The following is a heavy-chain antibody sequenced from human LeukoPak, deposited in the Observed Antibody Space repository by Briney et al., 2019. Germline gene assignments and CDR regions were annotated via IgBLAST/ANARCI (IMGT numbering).Heavy chain of an antibody. D-gene: IGHD4-17*01. CDR1: GFPFSTYA. Sequence: GGSLRLSCAASGFPFSTYAMTWVRQAPGKGLECVSAITGSGDRAFYADSVRGRFSISRDNFRNTLYLQMNSLRAEDTAVYYCAKWHSDNDYGDYDFDYWGQGTLVTVSS. J-gene: IGHJ4*02. V-gene: IGHV3-23*01. CDR2: ITGSGDRA. CDR3: AKWHSDNDYGDYDFDY.